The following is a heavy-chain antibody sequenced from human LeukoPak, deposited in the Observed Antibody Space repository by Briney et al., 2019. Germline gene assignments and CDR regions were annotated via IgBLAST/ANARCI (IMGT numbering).Heavy chain of an antibody. CDR1: GDSFISHT. J-gene: IGHJ4*02. Sequence: PGGSLRLSCAGSGDSFISHTMIWVRQAPGKGLEWISYIGYSGSPIYYADSVKGRFGISRDDAKTSLYLHMNSLRAKDTAFYYCAREYDSRARFDSWGQGILVTVSS. V-gene: IGHV3-48*01. CDR2: IGYSGSPI. D-gene: IGHD4-11*01. CDR3: AREYDSRARFDS.